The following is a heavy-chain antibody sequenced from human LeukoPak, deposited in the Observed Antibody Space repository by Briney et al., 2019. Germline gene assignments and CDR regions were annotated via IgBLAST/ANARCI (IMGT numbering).Heavy chain of an antibody. D-gene: IGHD2-2*02. V-gene: IGHV1-8*03. CDR2: MNPNSGNT. Sequence: GASVKVSCKASGYTFTSYDINWVRQATGQGLEWMGWMNPNSGNTGYAQKFQGRVTITRNTSISTAYMELSSLRSDDTAVYYCARDLFVVVPAAIDYWGQGTLVTVSS. J-gene: IGHJ4*02. CDR3: ARDLFVVVPAAIDY. CDR1: GYTFTSYD.